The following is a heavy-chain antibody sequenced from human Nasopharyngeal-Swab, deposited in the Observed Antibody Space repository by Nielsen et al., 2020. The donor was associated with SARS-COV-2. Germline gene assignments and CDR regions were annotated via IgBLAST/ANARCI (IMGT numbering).Heavy chain of an antibody. CDR2: MNPNSGNT. CDR1: GYTFTSYD. J-gene: IGHJ6*02. CDR3: ARDPDYGDFLYYYYGMDV. Sequence: ASVKVSCKASGYTFTSYDINWVRQATGQGLEWMGWMNPNSGNTGYALKFQGRVTMTRNTSISTAYMELSSLRSEDTAVYYCARDPDYGDFLYYYYGMDVWGQGTTVTVSS. D-gene: IGHD4-17*01. V-gene: IGHV1-8*01.